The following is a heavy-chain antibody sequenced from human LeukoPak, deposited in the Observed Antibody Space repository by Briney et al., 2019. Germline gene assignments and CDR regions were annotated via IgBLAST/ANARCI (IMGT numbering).Heavy chain of an antibody. CDR1: DYTFTSYG. D-gene: IGHD3-10*01. CDR3: ARPRPYGSGSYYNDY. Sequence: ASVKVSCEASDYTFTSYGISWVRQAPGQGLEWMGWISAYNGNTNYAQKLQGRVTITTDTSTSTAYMELRSLRSDDTAVYYCARPRPYGSGSYYNDYWGQGTLVTVSS. CDR2: ISAYNGNT. J-gene: IGHJ4*02. V-gene: IGHV1-18*01.